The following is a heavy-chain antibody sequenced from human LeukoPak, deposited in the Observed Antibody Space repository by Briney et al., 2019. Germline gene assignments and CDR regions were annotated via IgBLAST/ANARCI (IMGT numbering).Heavy chain of an antibody. Sequence: SETLSLTCTVSGVSTTNGIYYWAWIRQSPGKGLEWIGSVHNVGSTYYNLSLRSRVTMSIDTSKNQFSLRLNSVTAADTAVYYCARHAEYNSGWYFYLDHWGQGILVTVSS. J-gene: IGHJ4*02. CDR3: ARHAEYNSGWYFYLDH. CDR2: VHNVGST. CDR1: GVSTTNGIYY. V-gene: IGHV4-39*01. D-gene: IGHD6-19*01.